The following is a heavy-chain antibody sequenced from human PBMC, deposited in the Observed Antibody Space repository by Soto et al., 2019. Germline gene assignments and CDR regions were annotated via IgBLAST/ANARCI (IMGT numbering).Heavy chain of an antibody. V-gene: IGHV5-51*01. CDR3: ARSPRSSPYFDF. J-gene: IGHJ4*02. Sequence: GESLKISCHCSGYTFSNFWIGWVRQLPGQGLEWMGITYPGDHETRYSPSFLGKVTISAETSINTAYLQWSSLEASDSAFYFCARSPRSSPYFDFWGQGALVTVSS. D-gene: IGHD6-13*01. CDR1: GYTFSNFW. CDR2: TYPGDHET.